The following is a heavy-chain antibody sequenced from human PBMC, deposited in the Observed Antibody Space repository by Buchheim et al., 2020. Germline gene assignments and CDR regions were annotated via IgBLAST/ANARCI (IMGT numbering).Heavy chain of an antibody. CDR2: ISYDGSNK. Sequence: QVQLVESGGGVVQPGRSLRLSCAASGFTFSSYGMHWVRQAPGKGLEWVAVISYDGSNKYYADSVKGRFTISRDNSKNTLYLQMNSLRAEDTAVYYCAKDSYDSSGYYPYYFDYWGQGTL. D-gene: IGHD3-22*01. CDR3: AKDSYDSSGYYPYYFDY. J-gene: IGHJ4*02. V-gene: IGHV3-30*18. CDR1: GFTFSSYG.